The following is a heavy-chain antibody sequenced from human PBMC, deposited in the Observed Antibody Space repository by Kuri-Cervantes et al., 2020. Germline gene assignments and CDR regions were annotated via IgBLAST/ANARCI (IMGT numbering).Heavy chain of an antibody. J-gene: IGHJ4*02. CDR1: GFTFSNAW. CDR2: IKHDGSVK. CDR3: ARDPMRPSGWYSDSPDY. Sequence: GGSLRLSCAASGFTFSNAWMTWVRQSPGKGLEWVANIKHDGSVKYYVDSVKGRFTISRDNAKDSLDLQMNSLRAEDTAVYYCARDPMRPSGWYSDSPDYWGQGTLVTVSS. V-gene: IGHV3-7*01. D-gene: IGHD6-19*01.